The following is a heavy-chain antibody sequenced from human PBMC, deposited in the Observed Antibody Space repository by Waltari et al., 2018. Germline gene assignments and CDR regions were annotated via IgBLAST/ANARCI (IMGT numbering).Heavy chain of an antibody. V-gene: IGHV1-18*01. D-gene: IGHD3-22*01. J-gene: IGHJ4*02. Sequence: QVQLVQSGAEVKKPGASVKVSCKASGYTFTSYGIRGVRQAPGPGLEWMGWIIAYNGNTNYAQKLQGSVTMPTDTSTSTAYMELRSLRSDDTAVYYCATGALDYYDSSGYYVFDYWGQGTLVTVSS. CDR1: GYTFTSYG. CDR2: IIAYNGNT. CDR3: ATGALDYYDSSGYYVFDY.